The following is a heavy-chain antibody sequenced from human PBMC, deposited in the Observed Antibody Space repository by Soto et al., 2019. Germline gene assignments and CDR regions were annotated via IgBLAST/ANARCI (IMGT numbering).Heavy chain of an antibody. CDR1: GYTFTNFG. CDR3: ASGGTPIAS. J-gene: IGHJ4*02. Sequence: QVQLVQSGAEVKKPGASVKVSCKASGYTFTNFGISWVRQAPGQGLEWMGWISAYNGNTNYAQKSQGRVTMTTDTSTSTASMAPRSLRSDDTAVYSCASGGTPIASWGQGTLVTVSS. CDR2: ISAYNGNT. D-gene: IGHD3-16*01. V-gene: IGHV1-18*01.